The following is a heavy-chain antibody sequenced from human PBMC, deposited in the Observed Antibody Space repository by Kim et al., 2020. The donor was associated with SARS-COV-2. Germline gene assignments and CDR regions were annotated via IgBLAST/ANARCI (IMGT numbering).Heavy chain of an antibody. D-gene: IGHD6-13*01. Sequence: GKGRLSISRDNSKNTVYLQMNSLRLEDTAVYYCAKELSYTSSWYGAFDIWGQGTVVTVSS. J-gene: IGHJ3*02. V-gene: IGHV3-23*01. CDR3: AKELSYTSSWYGAFDI.